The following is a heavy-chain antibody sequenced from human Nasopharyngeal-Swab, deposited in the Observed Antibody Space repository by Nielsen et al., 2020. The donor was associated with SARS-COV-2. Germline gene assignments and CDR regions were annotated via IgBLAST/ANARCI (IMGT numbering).Heavy chain of an antibody. J-gene: IGHJ5*02. CDR2: IFAGGDT. Sequence: GESLKISCAASGFSVSSHQMTWVRQAPGRGLEWVSLIFAGGDTYYADFVKGRFTVSRDNSKNTVFLQLTHLRAEDTAVYFCARAVSYCSGDRCPFDPWGQGTQVTVSS. CDR1: GFSVSSHQ. CDR3: ARAVSYCSGDRCPFDP. V-gene: IGHV3-66*01. D-gene: IGHD2-15*01.